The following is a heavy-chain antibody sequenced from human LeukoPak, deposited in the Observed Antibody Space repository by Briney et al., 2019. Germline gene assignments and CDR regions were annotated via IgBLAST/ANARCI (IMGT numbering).Heavy chain of an antibody. CDR1: GGTFRSYA. D-gene: IGHD6-13*01. Sequence: SERISCKASGGTFRSYAISCVRQAPGQGLEWRGRIIPILGIANYAQKLQRRVTIPADKSTSTAYTELSSLRSEDTAVYSCARAGEQQLFDYWGQGPLVTVSS. V-gene: IGHV1-69*04. J-gene: IGHJ4*02. CDR2: IIPILGIA. CDR3: ARAGEQQLFDY.